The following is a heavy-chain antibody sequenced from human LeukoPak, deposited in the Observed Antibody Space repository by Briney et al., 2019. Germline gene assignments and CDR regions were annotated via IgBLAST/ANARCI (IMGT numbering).Heavy chain of an antibody. D-gene: IGHD2-15*01. CDR2: ISAYNGNT. CDR1: GYTFTSYG. V-gene: IGHV1-18*01. Sequence: ASVKVSCKASGYTFTSYGISWVRQAPGQGLEWMGWISAYNGNTNYAQKLQGRVTMTTDTSTSTAYMELRSLRSDDTAVYYCAREDPYCSGGSCYSYYGMDVWGQGTTVTVSS. CDR3: AREDPYCSGGSCYSYYGMDV. J-gene: IGHJ6*02.